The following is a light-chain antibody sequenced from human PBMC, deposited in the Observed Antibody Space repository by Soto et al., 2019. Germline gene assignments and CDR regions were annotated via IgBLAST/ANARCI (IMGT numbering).Light chain of an antibody. Sequence: IQMTQSPSSLSSFLGDKVTITFRASQSISSYLNWYQQKPGKAPKLLIYAASSLQSGVPSRFSGSGSGTDFTLTISSLQPEDFATYYCQRSYSTPTFGQGTKV. CDR3: QRSYSTPT. CDR2: AAS. V-gene: IGKV1-39*01. J-gene: IGKJ1*01. CDR1: QSISSY.